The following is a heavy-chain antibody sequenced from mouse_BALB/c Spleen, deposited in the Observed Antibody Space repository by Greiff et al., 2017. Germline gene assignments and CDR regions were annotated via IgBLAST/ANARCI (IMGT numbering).Heavy chain of an antibody. J-gene: IGHJ2*01. D-gene: IGHD1-1*01. Sequence: DVHLVESGGGLVKPGGSLKLSCAASGFAFSSYDMSWVRQTPEKRLEWVAYISSGGGSTYYPDTVKGRFTISRDNAKNTLYLQMSSLKSEDTAMYYCARQPTTVVATNYFDYWGQGTTLTVSS. CDR2: ISSGGGST. CDR1: GFAFSSYD. CDR3: ARQPTTVVATNYFDY. V-gene: IGHV5-12-1*01.